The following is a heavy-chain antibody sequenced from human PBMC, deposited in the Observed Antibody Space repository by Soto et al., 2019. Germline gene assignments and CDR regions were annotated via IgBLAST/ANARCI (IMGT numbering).Heavy chain of an antibody. V-gene: IGHV3-23*01. CDR3: AKDHFLMVRGVIINHPEYFDY. J-gene: IGHJ4*02. CDR2: ISGSGGST. D-gene: IGHD3-10*01. Sequence: GGSLRLSCAASGFTFSSYAMSWVRQAPGKGLEWVSAISGSGGSTYYADSVKGRFTISRDNSKNTLYLQMNSLRAEDTAVYYCAKDHFLMVRGVIINHPEYFDYWGQGTLVTVSS. CDR1: GFTFSSYA.